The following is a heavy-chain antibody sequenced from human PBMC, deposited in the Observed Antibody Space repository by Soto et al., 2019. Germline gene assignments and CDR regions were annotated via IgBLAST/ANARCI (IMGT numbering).Heavy chain of an antibody. V-gene: IGHV4-31*03. CDR3: ARALWGDYVLYEGYYFDY. Sequence: SETLSLTCTVSGGSISSGGYYWSWIRQHPGKGLEWIGYIYYSGSTYYNPSLKSRVTISVDTSKNQFSLKLSSVTAADTAVYYCARALWGDYVLYEGYYFDYWGQGTLVTVSS. CDR2: IYYSGST. D-gene: IGHD4-17*01. CDR1: GGSISSGGYY. J-gene: IGHJ4*02.